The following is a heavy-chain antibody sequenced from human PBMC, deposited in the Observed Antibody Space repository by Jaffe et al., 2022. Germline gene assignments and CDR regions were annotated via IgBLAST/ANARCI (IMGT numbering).Heavy chain of an antibody. J-gene: IGHJ6*03. Sequence: QVQLQQWGAGLLKPSETLSLTCAVYGGSFSGYYWSWIRQPPGKGLEWIGEINHSGSTNYNPSLKSRVTISVDTSKNQFSLKLSSVTAADTAVYYCARGRDCSGGSCYRGRSPGADYYYYMDVWGKGTTVTVSS. CDR3: ARGRDCSGGSCYRGRSPGADYYYYMDV. CDR2: INHSGST. D-gene: IGHD2-15*01. CDR1: GGSFSGYY. V-gene: IGHV4-34*01.